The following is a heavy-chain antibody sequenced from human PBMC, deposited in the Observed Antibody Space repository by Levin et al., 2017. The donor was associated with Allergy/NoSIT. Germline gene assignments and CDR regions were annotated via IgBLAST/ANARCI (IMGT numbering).Heavy chain of an antibody. D-gene: IGHD4-17*01. V-gene: IGHV3-74*01. CDR3: VKEMTTVIPVFDY. J-gene: IGHJ4*02. CDR2: INNDETST. Sequence: GGSLRLSCAVSGFSFSRYWMHWVRQAPGKGLVWVSRINNDETSTSYADSVKGRFTVSRDNSKNMLYLQMNSLRADDTAVYYCVKEMTTVIPVFDYWGQGTLVTVSS. CDR1: GFSFSRYW.